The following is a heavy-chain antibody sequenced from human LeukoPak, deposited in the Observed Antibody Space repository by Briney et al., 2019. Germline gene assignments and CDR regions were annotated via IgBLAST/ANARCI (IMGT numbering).Heavy chain of an antibody. CDR1: GFIFSSYG. J-gene: IGHJ3*02. V-gene: IGHV3-23*01. Sequence: GGSLRLSCAASGFIFSSYGMSWVRQAPGKRLEWVSFMSGSGDSTYYADSVKGRFTISRDNSKNTLCLQMNSLRAEDTAVYYCARTIIAAAEGIWGQGTMVTVSS. D-gene: IGHD6-13*01. CDR3: ARTIIAAAEGI. CDR2: MSGSGDST.